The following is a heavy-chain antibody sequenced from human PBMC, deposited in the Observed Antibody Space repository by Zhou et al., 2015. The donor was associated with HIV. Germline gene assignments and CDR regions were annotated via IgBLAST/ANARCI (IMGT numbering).Heavy chain of an antibody. D-gene: IGHD2-8*01. J-gene: IGHJ6*02. CDR1: GFTFSDYY. CDR3: ARSYCTSDSCFYLYGVDV. V-gene: IGHV3-11*01. Sequence: VQLVESGGGVVQPGGSLRLSCAASGFTFSDYYMSWIRQGPGKGLEWVSYISNTGTTTYYADSVKGRFTVSRDNVRNSLYLQMSSLRADDTALYYCARSYCTSDSCFYLYGVDVWGQGTTVTVSS. CDR2: ISNTGTTT.